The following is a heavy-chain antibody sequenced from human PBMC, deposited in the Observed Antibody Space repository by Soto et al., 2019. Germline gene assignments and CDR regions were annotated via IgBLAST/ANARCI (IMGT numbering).Heavy chain of an antibody. D-gene: IGHD2-8*01. CDR1: GGTFSSYA. J-gene: IGHJ5*02. Sequence: QVQLVQSGAEVKKPGSSVKVSCKASGGTFSSYAISWVRQAPGQGLEWRGGIIPIFGTADYAQKFQGRVTITADKSTRTAYMELSSLRSEDTAVYYCVGGRGFPLHLIREIGWFDPWGQGTLVSVS. CDR2: IIPIFGTA. CDR3: VGGRGFPLHLIREIGWFDP. V-gene: IGHV1-69*06.